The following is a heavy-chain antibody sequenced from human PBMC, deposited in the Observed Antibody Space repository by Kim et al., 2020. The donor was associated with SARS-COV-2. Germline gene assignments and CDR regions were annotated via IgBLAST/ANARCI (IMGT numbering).Heavy chain of an antibody. J-gene: IGHJ4*02. CDR2: IYYSGST. CDR3: SIQLRYFDWTYDY. CDR1: GGSISSSSYY. V-gene: IGHV4-39*02. Sequence: SETLSLTCIVSGGSISSSSYYWGWIRQPPGKGLEWIGSIYYSGSTYYNPSLKSRVTISVDTSKNHFSLMLSSVTAADTTVYYCSIQLRYFDWTYDYWGQG. D-gene: IGHD3-9*01.